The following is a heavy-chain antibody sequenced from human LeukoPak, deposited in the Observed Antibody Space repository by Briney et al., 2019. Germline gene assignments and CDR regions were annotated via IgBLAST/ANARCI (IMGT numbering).Heavy chain of an antibody. CDR3: ARHFLAAAGSKGPLDY. CDR1: GFTFSSHA. D-gene: IGHD6-13*01. J-gene: IGHJ4*02. CDR2: ISYDGNNK. V-gene: IGHV3-30-3*01. Sequence: PGGSLRLSCAASGFTFSSHAMHWVRQAPGKGLEWVAIISYDGNNKYYADSVKGRFTISRDNSKNTLHLQMNSLRAEDTAVYYCARHFLAAAGSKGPLDYWGQGTLVTVSS.